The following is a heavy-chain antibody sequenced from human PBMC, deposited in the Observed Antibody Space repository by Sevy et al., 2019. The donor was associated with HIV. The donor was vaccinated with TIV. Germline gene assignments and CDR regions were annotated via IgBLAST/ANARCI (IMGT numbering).Heavy chain of an antibody. D-gene: IGHD6-19*01. CDR3: ARGASGWIFDY. CDR1: GYSFTNYW. V-gene: IGHV5-51*01. Sequence: GESLKISCQGSGYSFTNYWVGWVRQMPGKGLEWMGTIYPGDSDTRYSPSFQGQVTISVDKSTNTAYLPWTGLRASDSAMYFCARGASGWIFDYWGQGSLVTVSS. J-gene: IGHJ4*02. CDR2: IYPGDSDT.